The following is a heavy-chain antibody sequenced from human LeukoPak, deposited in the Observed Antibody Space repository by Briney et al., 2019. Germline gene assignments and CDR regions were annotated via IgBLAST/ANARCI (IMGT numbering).Heavy chain of an antibody. CDR2: IYYIGST. J-gene: IGHJ3*02. V-gene: IGHV4-59*01. CDR3: ARDYAFDI. Sequence: SETLSLTCTVFGDSISSYYWSWIRQPPGKGLEWIGYIYYIGSTNYNPSLKSRVTISIDTSKNQFSLKLSSVTAADTAVYYCARDYAFDIWGQGTMVTVSS. CDR1: GDSISSYY.